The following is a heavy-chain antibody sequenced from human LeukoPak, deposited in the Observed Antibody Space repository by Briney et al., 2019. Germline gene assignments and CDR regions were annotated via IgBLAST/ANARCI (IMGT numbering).Heavy chain of an antibody. CDR3: AREGYSSGWYAY. Sequence: ASVKVSCKASGGTFSSYAISWVRQVPGQGLEWMGGIIPIFGTANYAQKFQGRVTITADESTSTAYMELSSLRSEDTAVYYCAREGYSSGWYAYWGQGTLVTVSS. D-gene: IGHD6-19*01. J-gene: IGHJ4*02. V-gene: IGHV1-69*13. CDR1: GGTFSSYA. CDR2: IIPIFGTA.